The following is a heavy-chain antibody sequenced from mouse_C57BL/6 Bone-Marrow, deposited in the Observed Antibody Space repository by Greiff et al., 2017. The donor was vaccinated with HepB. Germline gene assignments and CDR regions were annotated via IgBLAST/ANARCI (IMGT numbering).Heavy chain of an antibody. V-gene: IGHV2-2*01. Sequence: VQGVESGPGLVQPSQSLSITCTVSGFSLTSYGVHWVRQSPGKGLEWLGVIWSGGSTDYNAAFISRLSISKDNSKSQVFFKMNSLQADDTAIYYCARKGGYPYYYAMDYWGQGTSVTVSS. CDR2: IWSGGST. D-gene: IGHD2-2*01. CDR1: GFSLTSYG. J-gene: IGHJ4*01. CDR3: ARKGGYPYYYAMDY.